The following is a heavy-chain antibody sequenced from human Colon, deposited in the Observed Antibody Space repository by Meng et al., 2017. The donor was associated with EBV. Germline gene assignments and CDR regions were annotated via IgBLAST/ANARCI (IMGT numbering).Heavy chain of an antibody. CDR2: IYYTGST. CDR1: GGSINRGDYY. CDR3: ARNYYFDY. V-gene: IGHV4-30-4*01. Sequence: QGRLQGPGPGLEKPSQTLSLTCNVSGGSINRGDYYWSWIRQPPGKGLEWIGYIYYTGSTYYNPSLKSRVTISMDTSKNQFSLRLSSVTAADTAVYYCARNYYFDYWGQGTLVTVSS. J-gene: IGHJ4*02.